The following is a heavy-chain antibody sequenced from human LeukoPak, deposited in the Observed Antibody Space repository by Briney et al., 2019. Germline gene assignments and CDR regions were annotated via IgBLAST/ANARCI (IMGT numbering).Heavy chain of an antibody. J-gene: IGHJ6*02. CDR1: GFTVSSNY. V-gene: IGHV3-66*01. CDR3: ARDRSHSYYYGSGSDYYYYGMDV. D-gene: IGHD3-10*01. Sequence: GESLKISFAASGFTVSSNYMSWVRQAPGKGLEWVSVIYSGGSTYYADSVKGRFTISRDNSKNTLYLQMNSLRAEDTAVYYCARDRSHSYYYGSGSDYYYYGMDVWGQGTTVTVSS. CDR2: IYSGGST.